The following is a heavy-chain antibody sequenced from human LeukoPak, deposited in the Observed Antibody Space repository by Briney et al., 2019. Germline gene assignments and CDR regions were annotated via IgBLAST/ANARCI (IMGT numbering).Heavy chain of an antibody. J-gene: IGHJ4*02. CDR1: GFTFSSYA. Sequence: PRGSLRLSCAASGFTFSSYAMSWVRQAPGKGLEWVSSISGSGHNTYYADSVKGRFTVSRDNSKNTLYPQMNSLRVEDTAVYHCANDLPGRVWFDFWGQGTLVTVSS. D-gene: IGHD3-16*01. V-gene: IGHV3-23*01. CDR3: ANDLPGRVWFDF. CDR2: ISGSGHNT.